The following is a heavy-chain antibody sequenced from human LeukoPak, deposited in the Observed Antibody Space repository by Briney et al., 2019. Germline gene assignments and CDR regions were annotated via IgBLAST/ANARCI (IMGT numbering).Heavy chain of an antibody. CDR2: INHSGST. Sequence: PSETLSLTCTVSGGSISSSSYYWGWIRQPPGKGLEWIGEINHSGSTNYNPSLKSRVTISVDTSKNQFSLKLSSVTAADTAVYYCARGTGDILTGSYYFDYWGQGTLVTVSS. V-gene: IGHV4-39*07. D-gene: IGHD3-9*01. CDR1: GGSISSSSYY. CDR3: ARGTGDILTGSYYFDY. J-gene: IGHJ4*02.